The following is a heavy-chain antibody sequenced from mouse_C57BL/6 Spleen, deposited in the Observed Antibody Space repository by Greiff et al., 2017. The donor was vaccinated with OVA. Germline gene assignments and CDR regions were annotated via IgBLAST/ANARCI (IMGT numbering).Heavy chain of an antibody. D-gene: IGHD2-4*01. Sequence: EVQLVESGGDLVKPGGSLKLSCAASGFTFSSYGMSWVRQTPDKRLEWVATISSGGSYTYYPDSVKGRFTISRDNAKNTLYLQMSSLKSEDTAMYYCARQIYYDYDTWFAYWGQGTLVTVSA. CDR3: ARQIYYDYDTWFAY. J-gene: IGHJ3*01. V-gene: IGHV5-6*01. CDR2: ISSGGSYT. CDR1: GFTFSSYG.